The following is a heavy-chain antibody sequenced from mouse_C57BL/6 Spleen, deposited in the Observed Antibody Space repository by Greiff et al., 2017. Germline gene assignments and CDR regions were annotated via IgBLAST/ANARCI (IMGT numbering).Heavy chain of an antibody. CDR3: AREEGWYFDY. Sequence: VQLQQSGPELVKPGASVQISCKASGYAFSSSWMNWVKQRPGKGLEWIGRLYPGDGDTNYNGKFKGKATLTAAKSSSTAYMQLSSLTSEDSAVYFCAREEGWYFDYWGQGTTLTVSS. J-gene: IGHJ2*01. D-gene: IGHD2-3*01. CDR1: GYAFSSSW. V-gene: IGHV1-82*01. CDR2: LYPGDGDT.